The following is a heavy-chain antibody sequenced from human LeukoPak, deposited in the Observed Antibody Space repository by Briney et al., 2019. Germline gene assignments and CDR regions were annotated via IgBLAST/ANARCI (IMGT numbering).Heavy chain of an antibody. V-gene: IGHV1-69*13. J-gene: IGHJ6*02. CDR2: IIPIFGTA. D-gene: IGHD3-3*01. CDR3: ARCRFVADFGVVITGYYYGMDV. Sequence: SVKVSCKASGYTFTSYDINWVRQATGQGPEWMGGIIPIFGTANYAQKFQGRVTITADESTSTAYMELSSLRSEDTAVYYCARCRFVADFGVVITGYYYGMDVWGQGTTVTVSS. CDR1: GYTFTSYD.